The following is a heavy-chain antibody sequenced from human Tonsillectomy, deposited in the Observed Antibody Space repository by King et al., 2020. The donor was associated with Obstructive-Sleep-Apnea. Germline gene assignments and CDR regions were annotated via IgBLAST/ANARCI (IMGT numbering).Heavy chain of an antibody. J-gene: IGHJ4*02. CDR2: IKQDVSEK. D-gene: IGHD1-26*01. CDR1: GFTFSSYW. V-gene: IGHV3-7*01. CDR3: ARDLSGSGSYSGEGFDY. Sequence: VQLVESGGGLVQPGGSLRLSCAASGFTFSSYWMSWVRQAPGQGLEWVANIKQDVSEKYYVDFVKGRFTISRDNAKNSLYLQMNSLRAEETAVYYCARDLSGSGSYSGEGFDYWGQGTLVTVSS.